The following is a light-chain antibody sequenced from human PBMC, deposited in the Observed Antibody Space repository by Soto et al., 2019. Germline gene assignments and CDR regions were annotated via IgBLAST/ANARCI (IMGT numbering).Light chain of an antibody. CDR2: EVS. Sequence: QSALTQPASVSGSPGQSITISCTGTSSDVGGYNYVSWYQHHPGKAPRLMIYEVSNRPSGVSDRFSGSKSGNTASLTISGLLAEDEADYYCSSYTSISTDVFGTGTKVTVL. CDR1: SSDVGGYNY. CDR3: SSYTSISTDV. V-gene: IGLV2-14*01. J-gene: IGLJ1*01.